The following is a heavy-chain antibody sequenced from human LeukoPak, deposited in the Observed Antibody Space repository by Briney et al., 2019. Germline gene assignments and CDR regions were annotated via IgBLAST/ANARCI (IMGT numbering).Heavy chain of an antibody. D-gene: IGHD6-19*01. CDR1: GGTFSSYA. J-gene: IGHJ5*02. CDR3: AREHGYSSGWYFVGPSEQESYNWFDP. V-gene: IGHV1-69*05. CDR2: IIPIFGTA. Sequence: SVKVSCKASGGTFSSYAISWVRQAPGQGLEWMEGIIPIFGTANYAQKFQGRVTITTDESTSTAYMELSSLRSEDTAVYYCAREHGYSSGWYFVGPSEQESYNWFDPWGQGTLVTVSS.